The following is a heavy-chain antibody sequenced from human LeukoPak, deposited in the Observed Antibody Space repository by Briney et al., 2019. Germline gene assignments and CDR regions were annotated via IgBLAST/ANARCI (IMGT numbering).Heavy chain of an antibody. CDR1: GDSFSSNSAA. CDR2: TYYRSKWYN. V-gene: IGHV6-1*01. D-gene: IGHD1-1*01. CDR3: AREGLSWNGWYFDL. J-gene: IGHJ2*01. Sequence: SQTLSLTCAISGDSFSSNSAAWNWLRQSPSRGLEWLGRTYYRSKWYNDYAVSVKSRITINPDTSKNQFSLQLNSVTPEDTAVYYCAREGLSWNGWYFDLWGRGTLVTVSS.